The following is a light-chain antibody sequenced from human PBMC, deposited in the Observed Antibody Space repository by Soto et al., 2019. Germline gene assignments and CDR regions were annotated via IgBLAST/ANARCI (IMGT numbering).Light chain of an antibody. J-gene: IGLJ2*01. CDR1: SSDVGSYDL. CDR2: EAT. Sequence: QSALTQPASVSGSPGQSITISCTGTSSDVGSYDLVSWYQKYPDKAPKLIIYEATKRPSGVSNRFSASKSGSTASLTISGLQAEDEADYYCCSHAGSTIYVLFGGGTTVTVL. V-gene: IGLV2-23*01. CDR3: CSHAGSTIYVL.